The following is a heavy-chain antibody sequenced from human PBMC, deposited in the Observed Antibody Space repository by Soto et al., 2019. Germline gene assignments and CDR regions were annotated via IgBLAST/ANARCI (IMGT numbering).Heavy chain of an antibody. D-gene: IGHD3-22*01. V-gene: IGHV1-2*02. J-gene: IGHJ4*02. CDR1: GYTFTGYY. CDR2: INPNSGGT. CDR3: AKGPGAYYYDSSGPFGVNY. Sequence: ASVKVSCKASGYTFTGYYMHWVRQAPGQGREWMGWINPNSGGTNYAQKFQGRVTMTRDTSISTAYMELSRLRSDDTAVYYCAKGPGAYYYDSSGPFGVNYWGQGXLVTVYS.